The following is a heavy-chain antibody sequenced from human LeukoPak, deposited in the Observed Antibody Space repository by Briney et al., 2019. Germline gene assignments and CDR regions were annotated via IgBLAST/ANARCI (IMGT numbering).Heavy chain of an antibody. Sequence: SETLSLTCTVSGGSISSYYWSWIRQPPGKGLEWIGYIYYSGSTNYNPSLKSRVTISVDTSKNQFSLNLTSVTAADTAIYYCARDRGYYSFDSWGQGTQVTVSS. CDR2: IYYSGST. J-gene: IGHJ4*02. V-gene: IGHV4-59*12. CDR1: GGSISSYY. D-gene: IGHD3-3*01. CDR3: ARDRGYYSFDS.